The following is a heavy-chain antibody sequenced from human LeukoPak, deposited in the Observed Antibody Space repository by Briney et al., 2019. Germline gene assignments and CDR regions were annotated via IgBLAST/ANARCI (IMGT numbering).Heavy chain of an antibody. CDR3: ARRAGAYSHPYDY. D-gene: IGHD4/OR15-4a*01. V-gene: IGHV3-11*01. Sequence: GSLRLSCAASGLTISDYYISWIRQAPGKGLEWISYISSSGSTISYVDSVKGRFTISRDNAKNSLYLQMNSLRAEDTAVYYCARRAGAYSHPYDYWGQGTLVTVSS. CDR2: ISSSGSTI. J-gene: IGHJ4*02. CDR1: GLTISDYY.